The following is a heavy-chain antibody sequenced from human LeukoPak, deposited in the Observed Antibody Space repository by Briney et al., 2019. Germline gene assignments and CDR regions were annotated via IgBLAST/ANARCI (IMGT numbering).Heavy chain of an antibody. CDR1: GYTSSSYG. D-gene: IGHD3/OR15-3a*01. CDR2: INPNSGGT. J-gene: IGHJ6*02. Sequence: GASVKVSCKSSGYTSSSYGISWIRQAPGQGLEWMGRINPNSGGTNYAQKFQGRVTMTRDTSISTAYMELSRLRSDDTAVYYCARVDFDGMDVWGQGTTVTVSS. CDR3: ARVDFDGMDV. V-gene: IGHV1-2*06.